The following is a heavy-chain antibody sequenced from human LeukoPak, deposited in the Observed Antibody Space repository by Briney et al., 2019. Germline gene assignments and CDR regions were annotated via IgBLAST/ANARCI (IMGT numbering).Heavy chain of an antibody. CDR2: ISSSSHVI. J-gene: IGHJ5*01. CDR1: GFTFSDSY. V-gene: IGHV3-11*01. CDR3: ARTGRNNYFDS. Sequence: GGSLILSCAVSGFTFSDSYMSWIRQAPGKGLDWLACISSSSHVIYYADSVKGRFTISRDNAKNSLYLQLNSLRAEDTAVYYCARTGRNNYFDSRGQGTLVTVSS.